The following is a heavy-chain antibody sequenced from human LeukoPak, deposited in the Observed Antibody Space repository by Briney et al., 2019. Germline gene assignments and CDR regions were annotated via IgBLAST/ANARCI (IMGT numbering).Heavy chain of an antibody. V-gene: IGHV4-4*07. Sequence: SETLSLTCTVSGGPISSYYWSWIRQPAGKGLEWIGRIYTSGSTNYNPSLKSRVTMSVDTSKNQFSLKLSSVTAADTAVYYCAGIAVAGTVKVFDYWGQGTLVTVSS. CDR1: GGPISSYY. CDR2: IYTSGST. J-gene: IGHJ4*02. D-gene: IGHD6-19*01. CDR3: AGIAVAGTVKVFDY.